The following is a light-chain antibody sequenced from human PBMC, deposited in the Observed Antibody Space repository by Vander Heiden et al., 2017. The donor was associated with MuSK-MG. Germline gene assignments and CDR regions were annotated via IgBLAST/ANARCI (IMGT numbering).Light chain of an antibody. J-gene: IGLJ3*02. CDR2: GNS. V-gene: IGLV1-40*01. CDR1: SSPAGAGYD. CDR3: QSYDSSLSGWV. Sequence: FVLTQPPSASGAPGQGVPITCTGSSSPAGAGYDVHWYQQLPGAAPKLLIYGNSNRPSGVPDRFSGSTSVTSASLAITGLQAEEEADYYCQSYDSSLSGWVFGGGTKLTVL.